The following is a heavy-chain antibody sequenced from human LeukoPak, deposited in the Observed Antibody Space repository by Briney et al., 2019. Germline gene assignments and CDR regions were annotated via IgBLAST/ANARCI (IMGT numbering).Heavy chain of an antibody. CDR1: GGSISSYY. J-gene: IGHJ4*02. Sequence: SETLSLTCTVSGGSISSYYWNWIRQPPGKGLEWIGYIYYTGSTNYKPSLKSRVTISVDTSKNQFSLKVSSVTAADTAVYYCARGSGHYWSFDSWGQGTLVTVSS. D-gene: IGHD3-3*01. CDR2: IYYTGST. CDR3: ARGSGHYWSFDS. V-gene: IGHV4-59*01.